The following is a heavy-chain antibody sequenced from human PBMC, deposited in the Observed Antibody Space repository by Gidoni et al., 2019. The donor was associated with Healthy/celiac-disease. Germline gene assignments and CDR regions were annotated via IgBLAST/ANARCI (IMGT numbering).Heavy chain of an antibody. Sequence: EVQLLESGGGLVQPGGSLRLSCAASGFTFSSYAMSWVRQAPGKGLEWVSAISGSGGSTYYADSVKGRFTISRDNSKNTLYLQMNSLRAEDTAVYYCAKDALGILRYSDDAFDIWGQGTMVTVSS. D-gene: IGHD3-9*01. CDR1: GFTFSSYA. CDR3: AKDALGILRYSDDAFDI. V-gene: IGHV3-23*01. J-gene: IGHJ3*02. CDR2: ISGSGGST.